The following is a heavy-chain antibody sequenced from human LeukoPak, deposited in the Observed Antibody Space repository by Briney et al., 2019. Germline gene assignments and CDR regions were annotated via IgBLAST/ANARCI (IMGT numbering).Heavy chain of an antibody. CDR1: GGSISSYC. D-gene: IGHD2-15*01. CDR3: ARYNGGGSGDYYYYGMDV. Sequence: SETLSLTCTVSGGSISSYCWSWIRQPPGKGLEWIGYIYYSGSTNYNPSLKSRVTISVDTSKNQFSLKLSSVTAADTAVYYCARYNGGGSGDYYYYGMDVWGQGTTVTVSS. J-gene: IGHJ6*02. V-gene: IGHV4-59*01. CDR2: IYYSGST.